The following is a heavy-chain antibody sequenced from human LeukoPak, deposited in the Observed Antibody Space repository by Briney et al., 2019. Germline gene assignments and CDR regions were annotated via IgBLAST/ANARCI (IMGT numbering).Heavy chain of an antibody. Sequence: GGSRRLSCTASGFTFSTYGMHWVRQAQGEGLEWVALTWYDGGNKNYADSVKVRVNISRDNSKNTLYLQMNSLRGEDTAVYYCARGGLTIAEATTSWYLDYWGQGILVTVSS. J-gene: IGHJ4*02. V-gene: IGHV3-33*01. D-gene: IGHD1-26*01. CDR3: ARGGLTIAEATTSWYLDY. CDR2: TWYDGGNK. CDR1: GFTFSTYG.